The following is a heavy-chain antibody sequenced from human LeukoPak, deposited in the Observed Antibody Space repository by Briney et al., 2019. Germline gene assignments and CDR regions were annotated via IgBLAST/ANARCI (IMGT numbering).Heavy chain of an antibody. CDR1: GFTVSSYE. CDR3: ARLHDDDLGY. CDR2: ISISGNTI. V-gene: IGHV3-48*03. D-gene: IGHD5-24*01. J-gene: IGHJ4*02. Sequence: PGGPLRLSCAASGFTVSSYEMNWVRQAPGRGLEWVSYISISGNTIYYADSVKGRFTISRDNAKNSLYLQMNSLRAEDTAVYYCARLHDDDLGYWGQGTLVTVSS.